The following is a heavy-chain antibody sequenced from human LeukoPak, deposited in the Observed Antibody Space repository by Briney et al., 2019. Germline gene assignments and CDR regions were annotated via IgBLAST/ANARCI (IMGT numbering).Heavy chain of an antibody. CDR1: GFTFVTSW. CDR2: INSDGSST. V-gene: IGHV3-74*01. Sequence: PGGSLRLSCAASGFTFVTSWMHWVRQAPGKGLVWVSRINSDGSSTSYADSVKGRFTISRDNAKNTLYLQMNSLRAEDTAVYYCARSMVRGYIWGQGTMVTVSS. J-gene: IGHJ3*02. D-gene: IGHD3-10*01. CDR3: ARSMVRGYI.